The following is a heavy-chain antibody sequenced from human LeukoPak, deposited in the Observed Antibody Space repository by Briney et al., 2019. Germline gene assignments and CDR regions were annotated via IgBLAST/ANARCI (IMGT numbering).Heavy chain of an antibody. CDR2: INHSGST. J-gene: IGHJ4*02. V-gene: IGHV4-34*01. Sequence: SEILSLTCAVYGGSFSGYYWSWIRQPPEKGLEWIGEINHSGSTNYNPSLKSRVTISVDTSKNQFSLKLSSVTAADTAVYYCARVGYGPQNYWGQGTLVTVSS. CDR1: GGSFSGYY. CDR3: ARVGYGPQNY. D-gene: IGHD4-17*01.